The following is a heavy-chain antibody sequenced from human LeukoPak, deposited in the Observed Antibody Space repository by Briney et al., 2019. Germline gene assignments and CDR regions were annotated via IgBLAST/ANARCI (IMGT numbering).Heavy chain of an antibody. CDR2: IKQDGSGK. Sequence: GGSLRLSCAASEFTFSSYWMSWVRQAPGKGLEWVASIKQDGSGKYYVDSVKGRVTISRDNAKNSLYLQMNSLRAEDTAVYYCARVFGAGYSDYWGQGTLVTVSS. CDR3: ARVFGAGYSDY. V-gene: IGHV3-7*01. D-gene: IGHD4/OR15-4a*01. J-gene: IGHJ4*02. CDR1: EFTFSSYW.